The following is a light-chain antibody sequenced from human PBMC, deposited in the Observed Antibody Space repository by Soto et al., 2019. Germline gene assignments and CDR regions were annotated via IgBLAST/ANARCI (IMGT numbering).Light chain of an antibody. CDR3: QQKKIYLIT. Sequence: DIQMTQSPSTLSASVGDRVTITCRASQSISSWLAWYQQKPGKAPKLLIYKASSLESGVPSRFSGRGSGTKSILTTGSLKLIDLATIYSQQKKIYLITFAKGTRLRL. CDR2: KAS. J-gene: IGKJ5*01. V-gene: IGKV1-5*03. CDR1: QSISSW.